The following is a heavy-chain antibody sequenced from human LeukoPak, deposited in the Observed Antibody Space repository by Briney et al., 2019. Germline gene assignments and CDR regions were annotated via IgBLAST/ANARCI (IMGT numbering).Heavy chain of an antibody. J-gene: IGHJ4*02. D-gene: IGHD4-11*01. Sequence: PSETLSLTCAVYGGSFSGYYWSWIRQPPGKGLEWIGEINHSGSTNYNPSLKSRVTISVDTSKNQFSLKLSSVTAADTAVYYCAKTMTTVIAGVDSWGQGTLVTVSS. CDR3: AKTMTTVIAGVDS. CDR2: INHSGST. CDR1: GGSFSGYY. V-gene: IGHV4-34*01.